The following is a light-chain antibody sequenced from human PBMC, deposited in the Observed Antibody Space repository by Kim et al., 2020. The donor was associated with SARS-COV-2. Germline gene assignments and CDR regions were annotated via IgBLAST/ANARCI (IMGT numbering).Light chain of an antibody. CDR1: SGTIAGND. CDR3: QSYDSSNHGSWV. CDR2: EDN. V-gene: IGLV6-57*03. J-gene: IGLJ3*02. Sequence: VPIACTRSSGTIAGNDVQKYQQRPRSDPTTVIYEDNHKPSGVPDRFSGSFDSSSNAASLTISGLETEDEADSYCQSYDSSNHGSWVFGGGTQLTVL.